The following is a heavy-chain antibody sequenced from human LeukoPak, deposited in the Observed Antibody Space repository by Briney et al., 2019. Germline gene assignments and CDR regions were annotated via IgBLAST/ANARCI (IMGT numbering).Heavy chain of an antibody. CDR1: GGSISSSSYY. D-gene: IGHD3-22*01. CDR3: ARPMTYYYDSSGYKSYAFDI. V-gene: IGHV4-39*01. CDR2: IYHSGST. J-gene: IGHJ3*02. Sequence: SETLSLTCTVSGGSISSSSYYRGWIRQPPGKGLEWIGSIYHSGSTYYNPSLKSRGTISVDTSKNQFSLKLGSVTAADTAVYYCARPMTYYYDSSGYKSYAFDIWGQGTMVTVSS.